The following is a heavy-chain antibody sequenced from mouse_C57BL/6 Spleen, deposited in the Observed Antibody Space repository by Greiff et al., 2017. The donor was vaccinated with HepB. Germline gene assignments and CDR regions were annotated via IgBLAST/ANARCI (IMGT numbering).Heavy chain of an antibody. V-gene: IGHV1-82*01. D-gene: IGHD2-4*01. CDR1: GYAFSSSW. J-gene: IGHJ4*01. Sequence: VQRVESGPELVKPGASVKISCKASGYAFSSSWMNWVKQRPGKGLEWIGRIYPGDGDTNYNGKFKGKATLTADKSSSTAYMQLSSLTSEDSAVYFCARVNYDYDGGTYAMDYWGQGTSVTVSS. CDR3: ARVNYDYDGGTYAMDY. CDR2: IYPGDGDT.